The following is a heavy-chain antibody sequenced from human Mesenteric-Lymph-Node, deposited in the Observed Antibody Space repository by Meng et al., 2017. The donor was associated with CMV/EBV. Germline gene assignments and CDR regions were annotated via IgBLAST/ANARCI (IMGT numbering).Heavy chain of an antibody. J-gene: IGHJ4*02. CDR3: ARVSGGYYSIYFDY. CDR1: GGSVSSGSDY. Sequence: SGGSVSSGSDYWSWIRQHPGKGLEWIGYIYYSGSTNYNPSLKSRVTISVDTSKNQFSLKLTSVTAADTAVYYCARVSGGYYSIYFDYWGQGTLVTVSS. V-gene: IGHV4-61*01. D-gene: IGHD1-26*01. CDR2: IYYSGST.